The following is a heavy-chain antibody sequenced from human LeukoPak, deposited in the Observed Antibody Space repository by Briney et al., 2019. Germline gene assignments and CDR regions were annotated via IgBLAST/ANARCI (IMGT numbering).Heavy chain of an antibody. D-gene: IGHD2-15*01. CDR3: ASGDARYCSGGSCP. CDR1: GGSISSSSYY. J-gene: IGHJ4*02. Sequence: TSETLSLTCTVSGGSISSSSYYWGWIRQPPGKGLEWIGSIYYSGSTYYNPSLKSRVTISVDTSKNQFSLKLSSVTAADTAVYYCASGDARYCSGGSCPWGQGTLVTVSS. V-gene: IGHV4-39*01. CDR2: IYYSGST.